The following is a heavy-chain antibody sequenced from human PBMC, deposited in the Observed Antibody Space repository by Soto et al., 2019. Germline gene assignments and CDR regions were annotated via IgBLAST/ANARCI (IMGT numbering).Heavy chain of an antibody. CDR2: IWYDGSYK. V-gene: IGHV3-33*01. CDR1: GFTFGIYG. D-gene: IGHD5-18*01. Sequence: PGGSLRLSCEASGFTFGIYGLHWVRQVPGKGLEWVAVIWYDGSYKFYADSVKGRFTITRDNSKNTLYLQMISLRVEDTAIYYCARGRDTSHPGDFDLWGQGTLVTVSS. CDR3: ARGRDTSHPGDFDL. J-gene: IGHJ4*02.